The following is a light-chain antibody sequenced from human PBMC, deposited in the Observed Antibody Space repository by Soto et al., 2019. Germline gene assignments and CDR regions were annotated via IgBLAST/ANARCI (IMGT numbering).Light chain of an antibody. CDR1: QDISNY. Sequence: DLQMTQSPSSLSASVGDRVTITCQASQDISNYLNWYQQRPGKAPKLLIYDASNLERGVPSRFSGSGSGTDFTFTISSLQPEDIATYYCQQYDNLHTFGGGTEVEIK. J-gene: IGKJ4*01. V-gene: IGKV1-33*01. CDR2: DAS. CDR3: QQYDNLHT.